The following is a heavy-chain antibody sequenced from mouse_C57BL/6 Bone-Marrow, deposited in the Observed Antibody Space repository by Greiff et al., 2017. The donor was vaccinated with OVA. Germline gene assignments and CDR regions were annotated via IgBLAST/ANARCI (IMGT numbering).Heavy chain of an antibody. D-gene: IGHD2-4*01. CDR1: GYTFTSYG. CDR3: ARWDYDGAWFAY. Sequence: LQQSGAELARPGASVKLSCKASGYTFTSYGISWVKQRTGQGLEWIGEIYPRSGNTYYNEKFKGKATLTADKSSSTAYMELRSLTSEDSAVYFRARWDYDGAWFAYWGQGTLVTVSA. V-gene: IGHV1-81*01. J-gene: IGHJ3*01. CDR2: IYPRSGNT.